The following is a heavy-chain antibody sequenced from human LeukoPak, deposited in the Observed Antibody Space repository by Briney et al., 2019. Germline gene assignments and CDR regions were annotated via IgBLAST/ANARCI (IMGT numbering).Heavy chain of an antibody. V-gene: IGHV3-48*01. D-gene: IGHD4-17*01. CDR2: ISSSSSTI. CDR1: GFTFSSYS. CDR3: ARIRYGDYFDY. J-gene: IGHJ4*02. Sequence: PGGSLRLSCAASGFTFSSYSMNWVRQAPGKGLEWVSYISSSSSTIYYADSVKGRFTISRDNAKNSLYLQTNSLRAEDTAVYYCARIRYGDYFDYWGQGTLVTVSS.